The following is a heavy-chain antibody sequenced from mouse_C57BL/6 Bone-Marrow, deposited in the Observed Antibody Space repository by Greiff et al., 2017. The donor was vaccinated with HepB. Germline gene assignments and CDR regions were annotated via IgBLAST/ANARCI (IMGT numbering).Heavy chain of an antibody. CDR2: ISYDGSN. CDR3: ARVPITTVVGGYFDV. CDR1: GYSITSGYY. J-gene: IGHJ1*03. D-gene: IGHD1-1*01. V-gene: IGHV3-6*01. Sequence: EVKVEESGPGLVKPSQSLSLTCSVTGYSITSGYYWNWIRQFPGNKLEWMGYISYDGSNNYNPSLKNRISITRDTSKNQFFLKLNSVTTEDTATYYCARVPITTVVGGYFDVWGTGTTVTVSS.